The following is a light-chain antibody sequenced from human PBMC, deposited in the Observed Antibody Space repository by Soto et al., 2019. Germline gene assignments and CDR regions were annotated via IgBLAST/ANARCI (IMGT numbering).Light chain of an antibody. CDR2: AAS. V-gene: IGKV1-39*01. CDR3: QQSYSTTRT. Sequence: DIQMTQSPSSLSASVGDRVIITCRTSQFIDSYLNWYQQKPGKAPKLLIYAASSLQSGVSSRFSGSGSGTDFTLTINSLQPEDFATYYCQQSYSTTRTFGQGTKVDIK. CDR1: QFIDSY. J-gene: IGKJ1*01.